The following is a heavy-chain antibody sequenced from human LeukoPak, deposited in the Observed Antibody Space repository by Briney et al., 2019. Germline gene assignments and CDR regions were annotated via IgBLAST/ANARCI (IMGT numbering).Heavy chain of an antibody. CDR2: ISGSGGRT. Sequence: GGSLSLSCAASGFTVSSYAMSWVRQAPGKGLEWVSAISGSGGRTYYADSVKGRFTISRDNSKNTLYLQMNSLRAEDTAVYYCAKDSYYDILTGYYRGAFDIWGQGTMVTVSS. D-gene: IGHD3-9*01. V-gene: IGHV3-23*01. CDR3: AKDSYYDILTGYYRGAFDI. CDR1: GFTVSSYA. J-gene: IGHJ3*02.